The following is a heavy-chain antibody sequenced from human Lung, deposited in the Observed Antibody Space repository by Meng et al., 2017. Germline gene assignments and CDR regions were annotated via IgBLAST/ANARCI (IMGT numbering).Heavy chain of an antibody. J-gene: IGHJ4*02. Sequence: EVQLVESGGGRVKPGGSLRLSCAASGFTFSSYSMNWVRQAPGKGPEWVSSISSSSTYADSVKGRFTISRDNAKNSLYLQMNSLRAEDTAVYYCARGRVVVAATPSDHWGQGTLVTVSS. CDR2: ISSSST. CDR1: GFTFSSYS. V-gene: IGHV3-21*01. CDR3: ARGRVVVAATPSDH. D-gene: IGHD2-15*01.